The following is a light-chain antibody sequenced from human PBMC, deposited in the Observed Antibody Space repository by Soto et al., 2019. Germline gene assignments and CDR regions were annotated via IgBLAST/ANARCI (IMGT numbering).Light chain of an antibody. V-gene: IGKV1-33*01. Sequence: DIQMTQSPSSLSASVGDRVTITCQASQDITNSLNWYQQKPGKAPKLLIYDASNLETGVPSRFSGSGSGTDFTFTISSLPPEDIATYYCQQYDNLPLTFGGGTKVDIK. CDR3: QQYDNLPLT. CDR2: DAS. J-gene: IGKJ4*01. CDR1: QDITNS.